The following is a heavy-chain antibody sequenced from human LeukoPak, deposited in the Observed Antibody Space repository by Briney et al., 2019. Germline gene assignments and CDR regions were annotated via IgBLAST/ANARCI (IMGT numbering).Heavy chain of an antibody. CDR2: ISGSGGIT. D-gene: IGHD6-19*01. CDR1: GFTFTSYA. Sequence: GGSLRLSCAASGFTFTSYAMTWARQAPGKGLEWVSVISGSGGITNYADSVKGRFTISRDNSKNTLYLQMNSLRVEDTAVYYCAKKVAGYNNWFDPWGQGTLVTVSS. V-gene: IGHV3-23*01. J-gene: IGHJ5*02. CDR3: AKKVAGYNNWFDP.